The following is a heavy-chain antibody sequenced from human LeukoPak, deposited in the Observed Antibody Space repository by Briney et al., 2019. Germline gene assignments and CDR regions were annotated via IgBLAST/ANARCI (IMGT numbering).Heavy chain of an antibody. CDR3: ARLGRGGYGMDV. Sequence: SETLSLTCAVYGGSFSGYYWSWIRQPPGKGLEWIGYIYYSGSTNYNPSLKSRVTISVDTSKNQFSLKLSSVTAADTAVYYCARLGRGGYGMDVWGQGTTVTVSS. J-gene: IGHJ6*02. V-gene: IGHV4-59*08. D-gene: IGHD3-10*01. CDR2: IYYSGST. CDR1: GGSFSGYY.